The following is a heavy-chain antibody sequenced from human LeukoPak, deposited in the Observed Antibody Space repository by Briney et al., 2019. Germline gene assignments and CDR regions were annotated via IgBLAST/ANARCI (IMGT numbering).Heavy chain of an antibody. CDR1: GGSFSGYY. Sequence: SETLSLTCAVYGGSFSGYYWSWIRQPPGKGLEWIGEINHSGSTNYNPSLKSRVTISVDTSKNQFSLKLSSVTAADTAVYYCARAWYYDYVWGSYRYTGPYFDYWGQGTLVTVSS. CDR2: INHSGST. CDR3: ARAWYYDYVWGSYRYTGPYFDY. D-gene: IGHD3-16*02. V-gene: IGHV4-34*01. J-gene: IGHJ4*02.